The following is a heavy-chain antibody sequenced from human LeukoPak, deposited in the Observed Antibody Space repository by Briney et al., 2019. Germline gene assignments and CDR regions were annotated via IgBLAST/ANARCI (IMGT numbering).Heavy chain of an antibody. J-gene: IGHJ4*02. CDR2: IYHSGST. D-gene: IGHD5-12*01. V-gene: IGHV4-30-2*01. CDR1: GCSISSGGYS. CDR3: ARGRYSRTFDY. Sequence: SQTLSLTCAVSGCSISSGGYSWSWIRQPPGKCLEWIGYIYHSGSTYYNPSLKSRVTISVDRSKNQFSLKLSSVTAADTAVYYCARGRYSRTFDYWGQGTLVTVSS.